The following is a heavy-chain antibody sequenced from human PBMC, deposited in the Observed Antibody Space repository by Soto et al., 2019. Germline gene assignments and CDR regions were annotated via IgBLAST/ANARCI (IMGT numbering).Heavy chain of an antibody. CDR1: GFTFSSYS. CDR2: ISSSSSYI. D-gene: IGHD3-3*01. Sequence: GSLRLSCAASGFTFSSYSMNWVRQAPGKGLEWVSSISSSSSYIYYADSVKGRFTISRDNAKNSLYLQMNSLRAEDTAVYYCARSLTYYDFWSGPLGMDVWGQGTTVTVSS. J-gene: IGHJ6*02. CDR3: ARSLTYYDFWSGPLGMDV. V-gene: IGHV3-21*01.